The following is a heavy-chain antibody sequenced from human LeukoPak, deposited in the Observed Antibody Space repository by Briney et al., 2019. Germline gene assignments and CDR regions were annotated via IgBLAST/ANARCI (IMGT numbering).Heavy chain of an antibody. CDR2: IYYSGST. Sequence: PSETLSLTCAVYGGSFSSYYWSWIRQPPGKGLEWIGYIYYSGSTNYNPSLKSRVTISVDTSKNQFSLKLSSVTAADTAVYYCARTPLGYCSGGSCYGVDYYYYYMDVWGKGTTVTVSS. CDR1: GGSFSSYY. J-gene: IGHJ6*03. CDR3: ARTPLGYCSGGSCYGVDYYYYYMDV. V-gene: IGHV4-59*01. D-gene: IGHD2-15*01.